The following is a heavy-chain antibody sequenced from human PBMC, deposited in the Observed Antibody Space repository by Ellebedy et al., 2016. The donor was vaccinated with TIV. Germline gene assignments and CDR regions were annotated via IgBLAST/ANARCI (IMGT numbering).Heavy chain of an antibody. Sequence: GESLKISCAASGFTLSQYGMHWVRQAPGKGLDWVVFISYDGGISKYYSDSVKGRFTISRDNSKSTLYLQMNSLRAEDTAVYYCARELTGYYVGYWGQGTLVTVSS. V-gene: IGHV3-30*03. D-gene: IGHD3-9*01. J-gene: IGHJ4*02. CDR1: GFTLSQYG. CDR2: ISYDGGISK. CDR3: ARELTGYYVGY.